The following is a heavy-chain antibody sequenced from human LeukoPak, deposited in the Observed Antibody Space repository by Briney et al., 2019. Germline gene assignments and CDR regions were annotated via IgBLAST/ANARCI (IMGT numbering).Heavy chain of an antibody. CDR3: ARDSGYGDPFDY. CDR1: GGSISSYY. Sequence: PSETLSLTCTVSGGSISSYYWSWTRQPPGKGLEWIGYIYYSGSTNYNPSLKSRVTISVDTSKNQFSLKLSSVTAADTAVYYCARDSGYGDPFDYWGQGTLVTVSS. D-gene: IGHD4-17*01. J-gene: IGHJ4*02. CDR2: IYYSGST. V-gene: IGHV4-59*01.